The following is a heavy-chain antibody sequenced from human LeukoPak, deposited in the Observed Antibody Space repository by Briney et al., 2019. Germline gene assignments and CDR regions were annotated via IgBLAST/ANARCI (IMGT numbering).Heavy chain of an antibody. V-gene: IGHV3-23*01. Sequence: GGSLRLSCAASGFTFRSYAMSWVRQAPGKGLEWVSGISGSGGSTYYADSVKGRFTISRDNSKNTLYLQMNSLRAEDTAVYYCAKDTVPRIRYNWFDPWGQGTLVTVSS. CDR2: ISGSGGST. CDR1: GFTFRSYA. D-gene: IGHD2-2*01. J-gene: IGHJ5*02. CDR3: AKDTVPRIRYNWFDP.